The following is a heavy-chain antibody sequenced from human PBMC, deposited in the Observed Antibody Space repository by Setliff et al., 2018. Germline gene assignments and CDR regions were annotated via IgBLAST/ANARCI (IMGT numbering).Heavy chain of an antibody. CDR1: GGTFSNHA. CDR2: IIPLLETS. CDR3: ARTKMDVVAAAAKYTSLDV. J-gene: IGHJ6*02. V-gene: IGHV1-69*10. Sequence: GASVKVSCKVAGGTFSNHAISWVRQAPGQGLEWVGGIIPLLETSKYAQKFQGRVTITADQTTNTAHMEVSSLRSEDTAVYYCARTKMDVVAAAAKYTSLDVWGQGTSVTV. D-gene: IGHD6-13*01.